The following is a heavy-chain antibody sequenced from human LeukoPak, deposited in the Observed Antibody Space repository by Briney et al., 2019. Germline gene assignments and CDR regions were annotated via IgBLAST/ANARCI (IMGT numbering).Heavy chain of an antibody. Sequence: SQTLSLTCAVSGDSVSSNTAAWYRIRQSPSRGLEWLGRTFYRSKWNYEYAVSVRTRITITVDTSKNQFSLQLRSVTPEDTAVYYCARDLSDDQGLDHWGQGTLVTVSS. V-gene: IGHV6-1*01. CDR2: TFYRSKWNY. J-gene: IGHJ4*02. CDR3: ARDLSDDQGLDH. CDR1: GDSVSSNTAA. D-gene: IGHD3-16*01.